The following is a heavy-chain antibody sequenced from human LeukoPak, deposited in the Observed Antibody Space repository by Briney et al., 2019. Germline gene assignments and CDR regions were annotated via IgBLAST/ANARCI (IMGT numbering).Heavy chain of an antibody. CDR1: GGSFSGYY. J-gene: IGHJ4*02. CDR2: INHSGST. Sequence: SETLSFTCAVYGGSFSGYYWSWIRQPPGKGLEWIGEINHSGSTNYNPSLKSRVTISVDTSKNQFSLKLSSVTAADTAVYYCARGLRSDYWGQGTLVTVSS. CDR3: ARGLRSDY. V-gene: IGHV4-34*01.